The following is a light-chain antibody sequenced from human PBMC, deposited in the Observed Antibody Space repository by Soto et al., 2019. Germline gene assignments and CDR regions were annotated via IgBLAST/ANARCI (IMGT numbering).Light chain of an antibody. J-gene: IGLJ2*01. Sequence: QSALTQPPSASGSPGQSVTISCTGTSSDVGNYNYVSWYQQHPGKAPKLMIYEVTKRTSGVPDRFSGSKSGNTASLTVSGLQAEDEAEYYCTSYAAGKNVVFGGGTKL. CDR3: TSYAAGKNVV. CDR2: EVT. CDR1: SSDVGNYNY. V-gene: IGLV2-8*01.